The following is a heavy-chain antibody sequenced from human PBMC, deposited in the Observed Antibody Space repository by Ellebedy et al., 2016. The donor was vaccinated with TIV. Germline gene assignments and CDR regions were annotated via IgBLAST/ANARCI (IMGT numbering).Heavy chain of an antibody. V-gene: IGHV3-23*01. J-gene: IGHJ4*02. Sequence: GESLKISCAASGFTFSRYVMTWVRQAPGKGLEWVSSISGTGLSTYYADSVKGRFTISRDNAKNSLYLQMNSLRAEDTALYYCVRLKVLAGYRLDSWGQGTLATVSS. D-gene: IGHD3-9*01. CDR1: GFTFSRYV. CDR3: VRLKVLAGYRLDS. CDR2: ISGTGLST.